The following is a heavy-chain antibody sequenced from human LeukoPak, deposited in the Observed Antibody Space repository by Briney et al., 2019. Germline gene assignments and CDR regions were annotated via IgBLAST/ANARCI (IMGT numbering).Heavy chain of an antibody. J-gene: IGHJ4*02. CDR1: GFTFSSYC. CDR3: ARDYDAAYSSPGDY. CDR2: IKQDGSEK. Sequence: PGGSLRLSCAASGFTFSSYCMSWVRQAPGKGQEWVANIKQDGSEKYYVDSVKGRFTISRDNAKNSLYLQMNSLRAEDTAVYYCARDYDAAYSSPGDYWGQGTLVTVSS. D-gene: IGHD6-13*01. V-gene: IGHV3-7*01.